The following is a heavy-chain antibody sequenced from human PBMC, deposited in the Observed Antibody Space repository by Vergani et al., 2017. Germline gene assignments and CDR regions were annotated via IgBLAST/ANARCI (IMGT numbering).Heavy chain of an antibody. D-gene: IGHD3-22*01. CDR3: ARDFVDSGYIAEGYYFDY. J-gene: IGHJ4*02. V-gene: IGHV4-38-2*02. Sequence: QVQLQESGPGLVKPSETLSLTCAVSGYSISSGYYWGWIRQPPGKGLEWIGSIYHSGSTYYNPSLKSRVTISVDTSKNQFSLKLSSVTAADTAVYYCARDFVDSGYIAEGYYFDYWGQGTLVTVSS. CDR2: IYHSGST. CDR1: GYSISSGYY.